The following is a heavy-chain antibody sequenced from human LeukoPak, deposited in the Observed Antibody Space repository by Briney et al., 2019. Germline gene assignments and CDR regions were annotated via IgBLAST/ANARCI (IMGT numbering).Heavy chain of an antibody. CDR1: GFTFNSYW. CDR2: IKRDGSDT. V-gene: IGHV3-7*04. CDR3: ARDAFASGGHDY. Sequence: GGSLRLSCAASGFTFNSYWMSWVRQAPGKGLEWVASIKRDGSDTHYVDSVKGRFTISRDSAKNSLFLQMNSLTAEDTALYYCARDAFASGGHDYWGQGNLVTVSS. D-gene: IGHD3-10*01. J-gene: IGHJ4*02.